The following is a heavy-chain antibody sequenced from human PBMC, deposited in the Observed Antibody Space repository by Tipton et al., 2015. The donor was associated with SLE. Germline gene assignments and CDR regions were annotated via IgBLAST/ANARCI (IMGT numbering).Heavy chain of an antibody. CDR3: AREKTRGSGNY. Sequence: TLSLTCTVSGGSISSGSYYWCWIRQPAGKGLEWLGRIYTTGSTNYSPSLKSRVTISVDTSKNQFSLKLSSVTAADTAVYYCAREKTRGSGNYWGQGTLVTVSS. V-gene: IGHV4-61*02. D-gene: IGHD3-10*01. J-gene: IGHJ4*02. CDR1: GGSISSGSYY. CDR2: IYTTGST.